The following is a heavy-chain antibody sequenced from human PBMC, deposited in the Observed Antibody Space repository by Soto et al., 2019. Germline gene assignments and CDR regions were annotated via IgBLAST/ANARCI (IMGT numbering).Heavy chain of an antibody. J-gene: IGHJ4*02. CDR3: AKDWERWLQTGGQFDY. CDR2: ISYDGSNK. D-gene: IGHD5-12*01. Sequence: GGSLRLSCAASGFTFSSYGMHWVRQAPGKGLEWVAVISYDGSNKYYADSVKGRFTISRDNSKNKLYLQMNSLRAEDTAVYYCAKDWERWLQTGGQFDYWGQGTLVTVSS. V-gene: IGHV3-30*18. CDR1: GFTFSSYG.